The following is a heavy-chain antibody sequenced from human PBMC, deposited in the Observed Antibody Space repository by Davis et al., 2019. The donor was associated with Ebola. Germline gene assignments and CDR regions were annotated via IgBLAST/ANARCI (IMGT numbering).Heavy chain of an antibody. CDR3: ARDFGSGSYFSYWYFDL. J-gene: IGHJ2*01. Sequence: PSETLSLTCTVSGGSISSYYWSWIRQPPGKGLEWIGYLYYSGSTNYNPSLKSRVTISVDTSKNQFSLKLSSVTAADTAVYYCARDFGSGSYFSYWYFDLWGRGTLVTVSS. D-gene: IGHD3-10*01. CDR2: LYYSGST. CDR1: GGSISSYY. V-gene: IGHV4-59*12.